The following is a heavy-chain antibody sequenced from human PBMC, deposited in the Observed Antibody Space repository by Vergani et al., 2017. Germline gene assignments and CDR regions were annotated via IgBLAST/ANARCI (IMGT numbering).Heavy chain of an antibody. D-gene: IGHD2-8*01. V-gene: IGHV1-2*02. J-gene: IGHJ4*02. Sequence: QVQLVQSGAEVKKPGASVKVSCKASGYTFTGYYMHWVRQAPGQGLECMGWINPNSGGTNYAQKFQGRVTITRDTSVNTAYMELSSLTSEDMAVYYCVRARRTCTYDHCPRYYYDLWGQGTLVTVSS. CDR2: INPNSGGT. CDR1: GYTFTGYY. CDR3: VRARRTCTYDHCPRYYYDL.